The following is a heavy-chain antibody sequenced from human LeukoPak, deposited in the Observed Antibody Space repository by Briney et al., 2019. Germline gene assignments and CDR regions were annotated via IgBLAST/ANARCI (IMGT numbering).Heavy chain of an antibody. V-gene: IGHV3-30*02. D-gene: IGHD6-13*01. CDR1: GFTFSSYG. CDR2: IRYDGSDT. J-gene: IGHJ6*03. CDR3: AKVGDSSSSSDYYYYMDV. Sequence: GGSLRLSCAASGFTFSSYGMHWVRQAPGKGLEWVTFIRYDGSDTYYADSVKGRFTISRDNSKNTLYLQMNSLRAEDTAVYYCAKVGDSSSSSDYYYYMDVWGKGTTVTVSS.